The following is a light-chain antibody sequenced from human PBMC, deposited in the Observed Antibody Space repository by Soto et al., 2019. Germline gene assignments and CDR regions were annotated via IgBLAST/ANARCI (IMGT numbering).Light chain of an antibody. J-gene: IGKJ5*01. V-gene: IGKV1-27*01. CDR3: QQYDDLPIT. Sequence: DIQMTQSPSSLSSSVGDIFTITGGASQGISNYLAWYQQKPGKVPKLLIYAASTLQSGVPSRFRGSGSGTEFSFNITSLQPEDVATYYCQQYDDLPITFGQGTRLEIK. CDR2: AAS. CDR1: QGISNY.